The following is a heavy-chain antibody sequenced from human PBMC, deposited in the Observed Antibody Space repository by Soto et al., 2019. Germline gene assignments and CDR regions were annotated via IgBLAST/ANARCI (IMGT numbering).Heavy chain of an antibody. CDR2: INAGNGNT. Sequence: ASVKVSCKASGYTFTSYAMHWVRQAPGQRLEWMGWINAGNGNTKYSQKFQGRVTITRDTSASTAYMELSSLRSEDTAVYYCARADSYCSGGSCYPGPLFDYWGQGTLVIVSS. V-gene: IGHV1-3*01. CDR1: GYTFTSYA. CDR3: ARADSYCSGGSCYPGPLFDY. J-gene: IGHJ4*02. D-gene: IGHD2-15*01.